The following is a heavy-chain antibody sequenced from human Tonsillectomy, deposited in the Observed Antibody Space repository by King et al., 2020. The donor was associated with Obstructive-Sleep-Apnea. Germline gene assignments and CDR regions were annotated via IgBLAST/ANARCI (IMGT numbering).Heavy chain of an antibody. J-gene: IGHJ4*02. Sequence: TLKESGPVLVKPTETLTLTCTVSGFSLSNARMGVSWIRQPPGKALEWLAHIFSSEEKSYSTSLKSRPTISKDTSKSQVALTMTNMDPVDTATYYCSRIAYDSSLHSDYWGQGTLVTVSS. D-gene: IGHD3-22*01. V-gene: IGHV2-26*01. CDR3: SRIAYDSSLHSDY. CDR1: GFSLSNARMG. CDR2: IFSSEEK.